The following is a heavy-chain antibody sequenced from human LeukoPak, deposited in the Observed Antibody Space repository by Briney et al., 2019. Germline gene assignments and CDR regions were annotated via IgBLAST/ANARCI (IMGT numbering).Heavy chain of an antibody. J-gene: IGHJ4*02. CDR3: ARADMGYYYDSSGYIADY. V-gene: IGHV3-33*01. CDR1: GFTFSSYG. D-gene: IGHD3-22*01. Sequence: GGSLRLSCAASGFTFSSYGMHWVRQAPGKGLEWVAVIWYDGSNKYYADSVKGRFTISRDNSKNTLYLQMNSLRAEDTAVYYCARADMGYYYDSSGYIADYWGQGTLVTVSS. CDR2: IWYDGSNK.